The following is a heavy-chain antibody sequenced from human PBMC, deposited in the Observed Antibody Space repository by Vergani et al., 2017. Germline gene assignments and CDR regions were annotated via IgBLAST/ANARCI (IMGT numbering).Heavy chain of an antibody. V-gene: IGHV3-48*01. CDR1: GFTFSSYS. CDR2: ISSSSSTI. CDR3: ARERGGSYYYYYGMDV. J-gene: IGHJ6*02. Sequence: EVQLVESGGGLVQPGGSLRLSCAASGFTFSSYSMNWVRQAPGKGLEWVSYISSSSSTIYYADSVKGRFTISRDNAKNSLYLQMNSLRAEDTAVYYCARERGGSYYYYYGMDVWGQXP. D-gene: IGHD1-26*01.